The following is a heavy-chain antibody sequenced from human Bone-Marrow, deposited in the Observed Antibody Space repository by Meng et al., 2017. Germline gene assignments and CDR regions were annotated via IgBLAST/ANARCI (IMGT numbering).Heavy chain of an antibody. CDR1: GYSFTSYW. J-gene: IGHJ3*02. CDR2: IYPGDSDT. D-gene: IGHD6-13*01. V-gene: IGHV5-51*01. CDR3: ARPQGYSSSWGISAFDI. Sequence: GESLKISCKGSGYSFTSYWIGWVRQMPGKGLEWMGIIYPGDSDTRHSPSFQGQVTISADKSISTAYLQWSSLKASDTAMYYCARPQGYSSSWGISAFDIWGQGTMVTVSS.